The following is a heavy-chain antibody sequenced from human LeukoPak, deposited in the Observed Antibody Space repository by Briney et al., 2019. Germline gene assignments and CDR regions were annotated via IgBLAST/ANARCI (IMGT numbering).Heavy chain of an antibody. D-gene: IGHD6-13*01. CDR1: GDSVGSTGVY. Sequence: SETLSLTCTVSGDSVGSTGVYWGWVRQPPGRGLEWIGSVYFTGSTYYNPSLTSRVTISVDTSKKQFSLKLSSVTAADTAVYYCARHAGGIAAAGTRPFDYWGQGTLVTVSS. V-gene: IGHV4-39*01. J-gene: IGHJ4*02. CDR3: ARHAGGIAAAGTRPFDY. CDR2: VYFTGST.